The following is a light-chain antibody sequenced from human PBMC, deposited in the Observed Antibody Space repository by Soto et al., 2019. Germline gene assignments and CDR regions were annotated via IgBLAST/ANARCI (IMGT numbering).Light chain of an antibody. Sequence: HPVLTQSPSASAPLGASVKLTCTLSSGHSSYAIAWHQQQPEKGPRYLMNLNSGGSHSKGDGIPDRFSGSSSGAERYLTISSLQSEDEADYYCQTWGTGIQVFGGGTKLTVL. CDR2: LNSGGSH. CDR1: SGHSSYA. V-gene: IGLV4-69*01. CDR3: QTWGTGIQV. J-gene: IGLJ2*01.